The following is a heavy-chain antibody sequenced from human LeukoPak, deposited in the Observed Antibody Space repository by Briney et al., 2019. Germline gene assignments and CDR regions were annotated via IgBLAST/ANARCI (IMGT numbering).Heavy chain of an antibody. Sequence: SVKVSCKASGGTFSRYAISWVRQAPGQGLEWMGGIIPFFGTANYAQKFQVRVTITADKSTSTAYMELSSLRSEDTAVYYCAREGSYYGSGSSPRPFDYWGQGTLVTVSS. CDR2: IIPFFGTA. CDR3: AREGSYYGSGSSPRPFDY. D-gene: IGHD3-10*01. J-gene: IGHJ4*02. V-gene: IGHV1-69*06. CDR1: GGTFSRYA.